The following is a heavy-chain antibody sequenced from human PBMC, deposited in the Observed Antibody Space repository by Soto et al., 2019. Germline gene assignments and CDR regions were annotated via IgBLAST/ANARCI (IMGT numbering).Heavy chain of an antibody. CDR1: GGSISGSHYH. D-gene: IGHD4-4*01. V-gene: IGHV4-39*07. Sequence: PSETLSLTCAVSGGSISGSHYHWGWIRQPPGKGLEWIGSIHYTGKDYYNPSLKSRVTISVDTSKNQFSLKLSSVTAADTAVYYCARGRATVTRGGYYFDYWGQGTLVTVSS. J-gene: IGHJ4*02. CDR3: ARGRATVTRGGYYFDY. CDR2: IHYTGKD.